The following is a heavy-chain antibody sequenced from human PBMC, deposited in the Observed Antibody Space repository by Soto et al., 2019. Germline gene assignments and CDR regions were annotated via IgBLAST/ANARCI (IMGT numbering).Heavy chain of an antibody. V-gene: IGHV3-30-3*01. CDR3: AREGSSSWYGNWFDP. D-gene: IGHD6-13*01. J-gene: IGHJ5*02. CDR2: ISYDGSNK. Sequence: QVQLVESGGGVVQPGRSLRLSCAASGFTFSSYAMHWVRQAPGKGLEWVAVISYDGSNKYYADSVKGRFTISRDNSKNTLYLQMNSLRAEDTAVYYCAREGSSSWYGNWFDPWGQGPLVTVSS. CDR1: GFTFSSYA.